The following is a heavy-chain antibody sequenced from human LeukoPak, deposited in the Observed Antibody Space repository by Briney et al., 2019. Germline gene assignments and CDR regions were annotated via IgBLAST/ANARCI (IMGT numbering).Heavy chain of an antibody. J-gene: IGHJ4*02. Sequence: GGSLRLSCAASGFTFSSYGMHWVRQAPGKGLEWVAVIWYDGSNKYYADSVKGRFTISRDNSKNTLYLQMNSLRAEDTAVYYCARAPHGASLFDYWGQGTLVTVSS. CDR3: ARAPHGASLFDY. CDR1: GFTFSSYG. CDR2: IWYDGSNK. V-gene: IGHV3-33*01.